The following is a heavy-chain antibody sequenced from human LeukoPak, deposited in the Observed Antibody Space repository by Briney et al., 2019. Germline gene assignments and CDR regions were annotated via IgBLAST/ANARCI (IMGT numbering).Heavy chain of an antibody. J-gene: IGHJ4*02. V-gene: IGHV3-23*01. CDR1: GFTFSSYA. CDR2: ISGSGGST. Sequence: HTGGSLRLSCAASGFTFSSYAMSWVRQAPGKGLEWVSAISGSGGSTYYADSVKGRFTISRDNSKNTLYLQMNSLRAEDTAVYYCARDLSSGWPLFDYWGQGTLVTVSS. D-gene: IGHD6-19*01. CDR3: ARDLSSGWPLFDY.